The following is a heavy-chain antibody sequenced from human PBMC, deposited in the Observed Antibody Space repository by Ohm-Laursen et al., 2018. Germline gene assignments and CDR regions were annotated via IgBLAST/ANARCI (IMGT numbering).Heavy chain of an antibody. CDR1: GGTFSSYA. J-gene: IGHJ5*02. D-gene: IGHD4-11*01. Sequence: GSSVKVSCNASGGTFSSYAISWVRQAPGQGLEWMGRIIPILGIANYAQKFQGRVTITADKSTSTAYMELSSLRSEDTAVYYCAREPGNYVAYNWFDPWGQGTLVTVSS. V-gene: IGHV1-69*04. CDR2: IIPILGIA. CDR3: AREPGNYVAYNWFDP.